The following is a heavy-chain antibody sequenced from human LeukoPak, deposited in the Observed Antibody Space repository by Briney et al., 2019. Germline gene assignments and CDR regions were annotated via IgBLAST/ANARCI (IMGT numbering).Heavy chain of an antibody. CDR2: ISAYNGNT. Sequence: ASVKVSCKTSGYTFTSYDISWVRQAPGQGLEWMGWISAYNGNTNYAQNFQGRVTMTTDTSTSTAYMEVRSLTSDDTAVYDCARGGDLAWGPPAPLDSWGQGTLVTVSS. V-gene: IGHV1-18*01. J-gene: IGHJ4*02. CDR1: GYTFTSYD. CDR3: ARGGDLAWGPPAPLDS. D-gene: IGHD2-2*01.